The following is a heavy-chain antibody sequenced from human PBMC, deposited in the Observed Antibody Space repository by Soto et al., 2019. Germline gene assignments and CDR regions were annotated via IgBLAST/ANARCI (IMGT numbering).Heavy chain of an antibody. Sequence: EVQLLESGGGLVQPGGSLRLSCAASGFTFSSYAMSWVRQAPGKGLEWVSAIGASGAGTYYAEYVKGRFTISRDNSKNTLYLQMNSLRAEDTAVYYCALRKTGSYLDYWGRGTLVTVSS. CDR1: GFTFSSYA. J-gene: IGHJ4*02. V-gene: IGHV3-23*01. D-gene: IGHD1-26*01. CDR2: IGASGAGT. CDR3: ALRKTGSYLDY.